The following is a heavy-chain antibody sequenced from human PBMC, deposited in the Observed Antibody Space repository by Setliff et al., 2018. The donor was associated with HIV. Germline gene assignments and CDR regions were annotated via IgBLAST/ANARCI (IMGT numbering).Heavy chain of an antibody. J-gene: IGHJ3*02. CDR1: GYTFTSYG. D-gene: IGHD3-10*01. V-gene: IGHV1-8*02. Sequence: GASVKVSCKASGYTFTSYGISWVRQAPGQGLEWMGWMNPNSGNTGYAQKFQGRVTMTRNTSISTAYMELSSLRSEDTAVYYCARIHDYYGSGNYAFDIWGQGTMVTVSS. CDR3: ARIHDYYGSGNYAFDI. CDR2: MNPNSGNT.